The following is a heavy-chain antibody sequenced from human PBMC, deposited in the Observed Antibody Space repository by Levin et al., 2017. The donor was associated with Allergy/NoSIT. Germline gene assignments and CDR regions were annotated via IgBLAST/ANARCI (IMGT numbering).Heavy chain of an antibody. Sequence: GGSLRLSCAASGFTFRSYAMSWVRQAPGKGLEWVSSISGSGANTYYADSVKGRFTISRDNSKNTLYLQMNSLRAEDTAIYYCTKRPGDFNAKKYFDYWGQGTLVPVSS. CDR1: GFTFRSYA. D-gene: IGHD2/OR15-2a*01. CDR3: TKRPGDFNAKKYFDY. CDR2: ISGSGANT. J-gene: IGHJ4*02. V-gene: IGHV3-23*01.